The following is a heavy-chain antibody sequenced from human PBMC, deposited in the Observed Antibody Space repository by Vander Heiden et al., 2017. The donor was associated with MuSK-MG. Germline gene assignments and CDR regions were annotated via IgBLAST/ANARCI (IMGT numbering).Heavy chain of an antibody. Sequence: QVQLAQSGAEVKKPGASVKVSCKASGYTFTNTYIHWVRQAPGQGLEWMGVINPSGGSTTYAQRFQGRLAMTRDTSTRTVYMELSSLRSEDTAVYFSARDRGDFWSAYSSYDAFDIWGQGTMVTVSS. D-gene: IGHD3-3*01. CDR1: GYTFTNTY. CDR2: INPSGGST. V-gene: IGHV1-46*01. J-gene: IGHJ3*02. CDR3: ARDRGDFWSAYSSYDAFDI.